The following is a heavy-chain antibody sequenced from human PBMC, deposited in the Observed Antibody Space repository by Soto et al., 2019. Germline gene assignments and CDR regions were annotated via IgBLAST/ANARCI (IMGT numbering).Heavy chain of an antibody. Sequence: EVQLLESGVGMVQPGESLRLSCAASGFTFASYTMTWVRQAPGKGLEWVSTINSGGDTTYYSDSVKGRFTISRDSPKNTLFLPMTSLRAEDTAVYYCAKSGGPPASLDVYFDYWGQGTLVTVSS. J-gene: IGHJ4*02. CDR1: GFTFASYT. D-gene: IGHD2-2*01. V-gene: IGHV3-23*01. CDR3: AKSGGPPASLDVYFDY. CDR2: INSGGDTT.